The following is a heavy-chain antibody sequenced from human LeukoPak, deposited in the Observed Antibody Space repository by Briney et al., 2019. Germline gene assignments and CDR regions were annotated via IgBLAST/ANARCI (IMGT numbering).Heavy chain of an antibody. CDR1: VYTLTGLS. V-gene: IGHV1-24*01. D-gene: IGHD6-25*01. J-gene: IGHJ3*02. CDR3: ARRSAAKDAFDI. Sequence: ASVKVSCKVSVYTLTGLSMHWVRQAPGKGLEWKGGFDPEDGETIYAQKFQGRVTMTEDTSTDTAYMELSSLRSEDTAVYYCARRSAAKDAFDIWGQGTMVTVSS. CDR2: FDPEDGET.